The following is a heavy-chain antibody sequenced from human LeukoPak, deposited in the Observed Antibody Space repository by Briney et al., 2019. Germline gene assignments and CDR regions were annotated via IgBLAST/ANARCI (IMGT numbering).Heavy chain of an antibody. CDR3: ARRARATAGGDYFDY. CDR1: GGSISGYY. V-gene: IGHV4-59*08. CDR2: IYYNGNT. D-gene: IGHD6-13*01. Sequence: SETLSLTCSVSGGSISGYYWTWIRQAPVKGLEWIGYIYYNGNTNYNPSLNGRVTISLETSSSQFSLKLSSVTVADTAVYYCARRARATAGGDYFDYWGQGTLVTVSS. J-gene: IGHJ4*02.